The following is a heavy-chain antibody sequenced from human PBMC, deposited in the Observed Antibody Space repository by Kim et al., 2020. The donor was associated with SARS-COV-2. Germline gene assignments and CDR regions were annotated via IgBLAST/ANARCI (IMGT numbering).Heavy chain of an antibody. CDR2: ISWNSGSI. Sequence: GGTLRLSCAASGFTFDDYAMHWVRQAPGKGLEWVSGISWNSGSIGYADSVKGRFTISRDNAKNSLYLQMNSLRAEDTALYYCAKDQGHYGDYMGNAFDIWGQGTMVTVAS. V-gene: IGHV3-9*01. CDR1: GFTFDDYA. CDR3: AKDQGHYGDYMGNAFDI. D-gene: IGHD4-17*01. J-gene: IGHJ3*02.